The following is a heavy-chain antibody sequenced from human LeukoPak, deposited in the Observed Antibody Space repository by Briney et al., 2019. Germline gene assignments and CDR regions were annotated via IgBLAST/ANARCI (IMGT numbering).Heavy chain of an antibody. J-gene: IGHJ4*02. D-gene: IGHD3-10*01. V-gene: IGHV3-30*18. CDR3: AKDATLFGDQYFDY. CDR2: TSYDGTTK. CDR1: GFTFSSLG. Sequence: GRSLRLSCAASGFTFSSLGMHWVRQAPGKALEWVAVTSYDGTTKYYADSAKGRFNISRDNSKNTPYLQMNSLRVDDTAVYYCAKDATLFGDQYFDYWGQGTLVIVSS.